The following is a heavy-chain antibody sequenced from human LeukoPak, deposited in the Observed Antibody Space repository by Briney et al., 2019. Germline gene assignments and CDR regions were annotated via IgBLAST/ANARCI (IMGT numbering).Heavy chain of an antibody. J-gene: IGHJ4*02. CDR2: ISGSGGST. D-gene: IGHD4-17*01. CDR1: GFTFSSYA. CDR3: AKSPDYGGYNGWDY. Sequence: GGSLRLSCAASGFTFSSYAMSWVRQAPGKGLEWVSAISGSGGSTYYADSVKGRFAISRDNSKNTLYLQMNSLRAEDTAVYYCAKSPDYGGYNGWDYWGEGTLVTVSS. V-gene: IGHV3-23*01.